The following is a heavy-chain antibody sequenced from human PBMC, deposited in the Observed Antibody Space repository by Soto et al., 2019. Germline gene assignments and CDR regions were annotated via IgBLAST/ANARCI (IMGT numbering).Heavy chain of an antibody. Sequence: PSETLSLTCTVSGGSISSYYLNWIRQPPGKGLEWIGYIHYSGSTNYNPSLKSRVTISVDTSNNQFSLKLSSVTAADTAVYYCATGRFSAMIRGVIMFDPWGQGTLVTVSS. CDR2: IHYSGST. D-gene: IGHD3-10*01. J-gene: IGHJ5*02. V-gene: IGHV4-59*01. CDR1: GGSISSYY. CDR3: ATGRFSAMIRGVIMFDP.